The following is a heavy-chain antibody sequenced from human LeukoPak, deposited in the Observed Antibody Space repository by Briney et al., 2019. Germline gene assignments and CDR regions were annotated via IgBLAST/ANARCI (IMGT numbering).Heavy chain of an antibody. D-gene: IGHD3-10*01. CDR3: ARDFTSPFDY. V-gene: IGHV3-21*01. Sequence: GGSLRLSCAASGFTFSSYSMIWVRQAPGKGLGWFSSTSSSSSYIYYADSVKGRFTISRDNAKNSLYLQMNSLRAEDTAVYYCARDFTSPFDYWGQGTLVTVSS. CDR1: GFTFSSYS. J-gene: IGHJ4*02. CDR2: TSSSSSYI.